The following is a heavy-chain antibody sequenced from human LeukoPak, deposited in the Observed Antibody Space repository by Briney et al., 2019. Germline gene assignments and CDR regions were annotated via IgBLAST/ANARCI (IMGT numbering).Heavy chain of an antibody. V-gene: IGHV4-34*01. CDR2: INHSGST. Sequence: PSETLSLTCAVYGGSFSGYYWSWIRQPPGKGLEWIGEINHSGSTNYNPSLKSRVTISVDTSKNQFSLKLSSVTAADTAVYYCASGGTFVNAFDIWGQGTMVTVSS. CDR3: ASGGTFVNAFDI. CDR1: GGSFSGYY. J-gene: IGHJ3*02. D-gene: IGHD2/OR15-2a*01.